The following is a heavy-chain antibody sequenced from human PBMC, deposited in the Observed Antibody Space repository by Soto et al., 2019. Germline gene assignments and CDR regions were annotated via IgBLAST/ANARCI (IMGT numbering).Heavy chain of an antibody. Sequence: QVQLVESGGGVVQPGRSLRLSCAASGFTFSTYGMHWVRQAPGKGLEWVAVIWYDGSNKYYADSVKGRFTISRDNSKNTLYLQRKSLRAEDTAVYYCARDERDSGSLDYWGQGTLVTFSS. D-gene: IGHD3-10*01. CDR3: ARDERDSGSLDY. CDR2: IWYDGSNK. J-gene: IGHJ4*02. V-gene: IGHV3-33*01. CDR1: GFTFSTYG.